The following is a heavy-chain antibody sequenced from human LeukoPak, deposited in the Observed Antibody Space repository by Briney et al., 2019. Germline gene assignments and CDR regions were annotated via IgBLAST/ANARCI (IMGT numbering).Heavy chain of an antibody. J-gene: IGHJ6*03. CDR3: ARERQRRNLYMDV. CDR2: INHSGST. CDR1: GDSITSSNW. D-gene: IGHD1-1*01. V-gene: IGHV4-4*02. Sequence: PSETLSLTCAVSGDSITSSNWWIWVRQPPGQGLEWIGEINHSGSTNYNPSLKSRVTISVDTSKNQFSLKLSSVTAADTAVYYCARERQRRNLYMDVWGKGTTVTVSS.